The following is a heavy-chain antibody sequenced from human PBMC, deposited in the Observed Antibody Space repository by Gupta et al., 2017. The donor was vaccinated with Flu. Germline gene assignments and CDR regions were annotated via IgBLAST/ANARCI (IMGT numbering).Heavy chain of an antibody. J-gene: IGHJ5*02. Sequence: EVQLVQSGAEVRKSGESLKISCKGSGYSFTSYWIGWVRQTPGKGLEWMGMVHPGYYEIRYNPAFQGQVTISADRSISTAYLQWSRLKASDTAIYYCARRGDDSDSAWFDPWGQGTRVTVS. CDR3: ARRGDDSDSAWFDP. D-gene: IGHD2-15*01. CDR2: VHPGYYEI. CDR1: GYSFTSYW. V-gene: IGHV5-51*03.